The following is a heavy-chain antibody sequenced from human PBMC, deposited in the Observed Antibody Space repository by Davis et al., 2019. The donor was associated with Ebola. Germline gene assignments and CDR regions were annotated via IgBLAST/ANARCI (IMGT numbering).Heavy chain of an antibody. CDR2: INTNTGNP. CDR1: GYTFTNYA. CDR3: ARVISSGWYLSLGY. V-gene: IGHV7-4-1*02. J-gene: IGHJ4*02. Sequence: AASVKVSCKASGYTFTNYAMNWVRQAPGQGLEWMGWINTNTGNPTYAQGFTGRFVFSLDTSVSTAYLQISSLKAEDTAVYYCARVISSGWYLSLGYWGQGTLVTVSS. D-gene: IGHD6-19*01.